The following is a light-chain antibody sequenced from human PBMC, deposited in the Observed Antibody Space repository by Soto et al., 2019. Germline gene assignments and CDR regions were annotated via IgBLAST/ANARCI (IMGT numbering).Light chain of an antibody. CDR3: QQYNSYSWT. CDR1: QSISSW. CDR2: KAS. J-gene: IGKJ1*01. Sequence: DIQMTQSPSTLSASLGDRFTITCLASQSISSWLDWYQQKPGKAPKLLIYKASSLESGVPSRFSGSGSGKEFTITISSLQPDDFATYYCQQYNSYSWTFGQGTKVDIK. V-gene: IGKV1-5*03.